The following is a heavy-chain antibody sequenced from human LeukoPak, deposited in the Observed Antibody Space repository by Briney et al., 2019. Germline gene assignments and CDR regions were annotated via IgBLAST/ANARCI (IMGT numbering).Heavy chain of an antibody. V-gene: IGHV3-23*01. CDR1: GSTFSSYG. CDR2: ISASGGTT. CDR3: AKAQHSSIWGYFDY. Sequence: PGGSLRLSCAASGSTFSSYGISWVRQAPGKGLEWVSAISASGGTTYYADSVKGHFTISRDNSKNTLYLQMNSLRAEDTAVFYCAKAQHSSIWGYFDYWGQGTLVTVSS. J-gene: IGHJ4*02. D-gene: IGHD6-13*01.